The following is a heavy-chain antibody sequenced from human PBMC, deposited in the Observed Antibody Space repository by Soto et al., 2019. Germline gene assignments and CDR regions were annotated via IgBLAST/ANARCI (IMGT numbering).Heavy chain of an antibody. D-gene: IGHD3-10*01. Sequence: EVVLLESGGGLVQSGGSLRLSCAASGFIFKNYAMSWVRQAPGKGLEWVSAISGSGDNRYYADFVRGRFTISRDNSKNTLYLQMNSLRAEDTAVYYCARNPDGKHFGGDYWGQGTLVTVSS. V-gene: IGHV3-23*01. CDR3: ARNPDGKHFGGDY. J-gene: IGHJ4*02. CDR1: GFIFKNYA. CDR2: ISGSGDNR.